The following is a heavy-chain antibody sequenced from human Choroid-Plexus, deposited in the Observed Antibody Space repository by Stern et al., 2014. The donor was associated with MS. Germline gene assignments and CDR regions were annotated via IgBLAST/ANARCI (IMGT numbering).Heavy chain of an antibody. V-gene: IGHV3-30*18. CDR3: AKDRQYLTYFFDH. D-gene: IGHD2/OR15-2a*01. J-gene: IGHJ5*02. CDR2: VSYAGSNK. CDR1: GFTFGSCA. Sequence: VQLVESGGGVVQPGRPLRLSCVVSGFTFGSCAMHWVRQAPGKGLEWVAGVSYAGSNKYYADSVKGRFTISRDNSQNTLYMQMSSLRPEDTAVYYCAKDRQYLTYFFDHWGQGSLVTVSS.